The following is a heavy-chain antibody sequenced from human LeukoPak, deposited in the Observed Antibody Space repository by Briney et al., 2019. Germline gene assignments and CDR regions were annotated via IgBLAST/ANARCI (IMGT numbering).Heavy chain of an antibody. J-gene: IGHJ4*02. CDR2: IYYSGST. CDR3: ARVSLAARNFDY. D-gene: IGHD6-6*01. Sequence: SETLSLTCTVSGVSISSYYWSWIRQPPGKGLEWIGHIYYSGSTNYNPSLKSRVTISVDTSKNQFSLKLSSVTAADTAVYYCARVSLAARNFDYWGQGTLVTVSS. CDR1: GVSISSYY. V-gene: IGHV4-59*01.